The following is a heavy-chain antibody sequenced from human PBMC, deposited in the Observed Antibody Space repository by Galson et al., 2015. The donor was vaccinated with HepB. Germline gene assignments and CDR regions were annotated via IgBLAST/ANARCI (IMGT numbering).Heavy chain of an antibody. J-gene: IGHJ6*02. CDR3: ARVNADFWYSMDV. D-gene: IGHD3-3*01. CDR2: IWYDGSNK. Sequence: SLRLSCAASGFTFSSYGMHWVRQAPGKGLEWVAVIWYDGSNKYYADSVKGRFTISRDNSKNTLYLQMDSLRAEDTAVYYCARVNADFWYSMDVWGQGTTVTVSS. V-gene: IGHV3-33*01. CDR1: GFTFSSYG.